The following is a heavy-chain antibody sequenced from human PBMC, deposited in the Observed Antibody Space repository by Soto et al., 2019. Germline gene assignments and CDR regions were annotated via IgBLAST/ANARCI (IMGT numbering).Heavy chain of an antibody. J-gene: IGHJ4*02. Sequence: QVQLVESGGGVVQPGRSLRLSCAASGFTFSSYAMHWVRQAPGKGLEWVAVISYDGSDKYYADSVKGRFTISRDNSKNTLKLQMKSLRAGESVVYCCAKALGELSPESYDYWGQGTLIPVSS. CDR2: ISYDGSDK. CDR3: AKALGELSPESYDY. V-gene: IGHV3-30*18. D-gene: IGHD3-16*02. CDR1: GFTFSSYA.